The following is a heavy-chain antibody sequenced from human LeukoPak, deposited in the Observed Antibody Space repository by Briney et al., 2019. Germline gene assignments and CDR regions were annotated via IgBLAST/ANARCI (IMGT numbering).Heavy chain of an antibody. J-gene: IGHJ4*02. V-gene: IGHV3-74*01. D-gene: IGHD1-26*01. CDR1: GFTFSSHR. CDR3: ARGSGEGATDY. Sequence: PGGSLRLSCAASGFTFSSHRMHWVRQAPGKGLVWVSRIDAEGSGTTYVDSAKGRFTISRDNAKSTLYLQMHSLRAEDTAVYYCARGSGEGATDYWGQGTLVTASS. CDR2: IDAEGSGT.